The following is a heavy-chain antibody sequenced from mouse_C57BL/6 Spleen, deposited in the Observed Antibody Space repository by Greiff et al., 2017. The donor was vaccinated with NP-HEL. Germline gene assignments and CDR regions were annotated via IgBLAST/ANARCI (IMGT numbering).Heavy chain of an antibody. V-gene: IGHV1-39*01. CDR1: GYSFTDYN. J-gene: IGHJ1*03. Sequence: EVQLVESGPELVKPGASVKISCKASGYSFTDYNMNWVKQSNGKSLEWIGVINPNYGTTSYNQKFKGKATLTVDPSSSTAYMQLNSLTSEDSAVYYCARAYYYGSSSNWYFDVWGTGTTVTVSS. D-gene: IGHD1-1*01. CDR3: ARAYYYGSSSNWYFDV. CDR2: INPNYGTT.